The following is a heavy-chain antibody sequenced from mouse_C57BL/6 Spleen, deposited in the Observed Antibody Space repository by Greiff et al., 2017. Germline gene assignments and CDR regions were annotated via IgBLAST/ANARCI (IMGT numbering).Heavy chain of an antibody. CDR3: ARENTVVAPLDY. J-gene: IGHJ2*01. CDR2: IDPSDSYT. Sequence: QVQLKQPGAELVRPGTSVKLSCKASGYTFTSYWMHWVKQRPGQGLEWIGVIDPSDSYTNYNQKFKGKATLTVDTSSSTAYMQLSSLTSEDSAVYYCARENTVVAPLDYWGQGTTLTVSS. D-gene: IGHD1-1*01. V-gene: IGHV1-59*01. CDR1: GYTFTSYW.